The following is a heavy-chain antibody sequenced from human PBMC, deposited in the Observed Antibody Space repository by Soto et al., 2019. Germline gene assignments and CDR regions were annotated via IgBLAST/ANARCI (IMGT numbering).Heavy chain of an antibody. CDR2: IYHSGTT. CDR3: VRVYGDHTGAFDF. Sequence: QLHLQESGSGLVKPSETLSLTCAVFGGSISGGSYSWSWIRQPPGKGLEWIGQIYHSGTTFYNPPLKSRVSISIDKSNNQFSLRVSSVTAADTAVYYCVRVYGDHTGAFDFWGQGTLVTVTS. J-gene: IGHJ4*02. CDR1: GGSISGGSYS. D-gene: IGHD4-17*01. V-gene: IGHV4-30-2*01.